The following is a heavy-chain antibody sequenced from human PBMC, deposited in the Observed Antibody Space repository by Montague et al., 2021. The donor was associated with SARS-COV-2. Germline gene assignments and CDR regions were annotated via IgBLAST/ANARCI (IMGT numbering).Heavy chain of an antibody. CDR3: ARGSGWYKYWYFDL. CDR2: MNPGGST. Sequence: SETLSLTCAVYGGSFSGYYWSWIRQPPGKGLEWIGEMNPGGSTNYNPSLKSRVTIPIDTSKNQFSLKLSSVTAADTAVYYCARGSGWYKYWYFDLWGRGTLVTVSS. J-gene: IGHJ2*01. CDR1: GGSFSGYY. V-gene: IGHV4-34*01. D-gene: IGHD6-19*01.